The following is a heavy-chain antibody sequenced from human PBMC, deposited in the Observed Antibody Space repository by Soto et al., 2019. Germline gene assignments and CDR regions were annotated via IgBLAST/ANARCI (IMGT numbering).Heavy chain of an antibody. V-gene: IGHV4-34*01. D-gene: IGHD3-22*01. J-gene: IGHJ6*03. CDR2: INHSGST. CDR3: ARGRLTTDDYYYYYMDV. Sequence: SETLSLTCAVYGGSFSGYYWSWIRQPPGKGLEWIGEINHSGSTNYNPSLKSRVTISVDTSKNQFPLKLSSVTAADTAVYYCARGRLTTDDYYYYYMDVWGKGTTVTVSS. CDR1: GGSFSGYY.